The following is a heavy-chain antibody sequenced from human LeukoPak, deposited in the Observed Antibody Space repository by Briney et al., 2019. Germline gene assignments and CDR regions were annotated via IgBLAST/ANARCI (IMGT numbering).Heavy chain of an antibody. CDR1: GFTFSTCP. Sequence: GGSLRLSCAASGFTFSTCPLSWVRQAPGKGLEWVSTISFSGDATYYADSVKGRFTISRDNSRNTLYLQMNSLRAEDTALYYCASFDILTGRGFDYWGQGTLVTVSS. CDR2: ISFSGDAT. V-gene: IGHV3-23*01. D-gene: IGHD3-9*01. J-gene: IGHJ4*02. CDR3: ASFDILTGRGFDY.